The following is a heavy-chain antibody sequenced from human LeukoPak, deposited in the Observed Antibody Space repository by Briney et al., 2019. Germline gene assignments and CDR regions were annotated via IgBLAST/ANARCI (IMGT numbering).Heavy chain of an antibody. V-gene: IGHV6-1*01. J-gene: IGHJ6*02. D-gene: IGHD4-17*01. CDR1: GDSVSSHNAA. CDR3: ARSTLTTDYNYYGVDV. CDR2: TFYTSKWYS. Sequence: SRTLSLTCAISGDSVSSHNAAWNWIRQSPSRGLEWLGRTFYTSKWYSDYAESVKSRITINADTSKNQFSLRLTSVTAADTAVYNCARSTLTTDYNYYGVDVWGQGTTVTVSS.